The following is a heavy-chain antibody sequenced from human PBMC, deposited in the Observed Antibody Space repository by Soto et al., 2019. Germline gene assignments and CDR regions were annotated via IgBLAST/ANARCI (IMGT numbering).Heavy chain of an antibody. J-gene: IGHJ4*02. D-gene: IGHD3-3*01. V-gene: IGHV2-5*02. CDR2: IYWDDDK. Sequence: QITLNESGPTPVKPRQTLTLTCTFSGFSLTTSGVGVGWIRQSPGKAPEWLALIYWDDDKRYSPSLKSRLTITKDTSNNQVVLTMADLYPADTATYYCAHRVLRTVFGLVTTTAIYFDFWGQGTPGAVSS. CDR1: GFSLTTSGVG. CDR3: AHRVLRTVFGLVTTTAIYFDF.